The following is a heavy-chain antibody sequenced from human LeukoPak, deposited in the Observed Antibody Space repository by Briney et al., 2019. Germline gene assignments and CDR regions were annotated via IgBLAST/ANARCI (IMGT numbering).Heavy chain of an antibody. V-gene: IGHV4-61*08. CDR3: ARRSGKSGPYWYFDL. J-gene: IGHJ2*01. CDR2: IHYSGST. CDR1: GGSISSGGYY. Sequence: PSQTLSLTCTVSGGSISSGGYYWSWIRQPPGKELEWIGYIHYSGSTNYNPSLNSRVTISVYTSKNQFSLKLSSVTAADTAVYYCARRSGKSGPYWYFDLWGRGTLVTVSS. D-gene: IGHD1-26*01.